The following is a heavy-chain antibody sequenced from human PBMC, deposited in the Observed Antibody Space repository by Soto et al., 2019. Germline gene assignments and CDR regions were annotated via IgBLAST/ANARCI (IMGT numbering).Heavy chain of an antibody. D-gene: IGHD1-1*01. CDR3: VTGSGTSRPYCFDS. CDR1: GFTFSSSA. V-gene: IGHV3-23*01. Sequence: EVQLLESGGGLVQPGGSLRLSCAASGFTFSSSAMSWVRRAPGEGLEWVSAITGGGGATYYSDSVKGRFTVSRDNSKNTLYLQMNRLRAEDAAVYSCVTGSGTSRPYCFDSWGQGTQVTFSS. CDR2: ITGGGGAT. J-gene: IGHJ4*02.